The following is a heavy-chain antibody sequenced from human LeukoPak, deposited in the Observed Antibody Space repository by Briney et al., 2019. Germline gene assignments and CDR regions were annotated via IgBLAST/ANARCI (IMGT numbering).Heavy chain of an antibody. CDR1: GYTFTSYA. CDR2: INAGNGNT. V-gene: IGHV1-3*01. Sequence: ASVKVSCKASGYTFTSYAMHWVRQAPGQRLEWMGWINAGNGNTKYSQKFQGRVTMTTDTSTSTAYMELRSLRSDDTAVYYCARGRRLDYYYYGMDVWGQGTTVTVSS. J-gene: IGHJ6*02. CDR3: ARGRRLDYYYYGMDV. D-gene: IGHD6-19*01.